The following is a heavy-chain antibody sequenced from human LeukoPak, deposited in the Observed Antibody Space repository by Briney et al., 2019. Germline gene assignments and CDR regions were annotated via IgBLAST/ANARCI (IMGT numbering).Heavy chain of an antibody. CDR2: ISWDGGST. Sequence: GGSLRLSCAASGFTFDDYAMHWVRQAPRKGLEWVSLISWDGGSTYYADSVKGRFTISRDNSKNSLYLQMNSLRAEDTALYYCAKAGASYYYDSSGYYSGYFDYWGQGTLVTVSS. J-gene: IGHJ4*02. V-gene: IGHV3-43D*03. D-gene: IGHD3-22*01. CDR1: GFTFDDYA. CDR3: AKAGASYYYDSSGYYSGYFDY.